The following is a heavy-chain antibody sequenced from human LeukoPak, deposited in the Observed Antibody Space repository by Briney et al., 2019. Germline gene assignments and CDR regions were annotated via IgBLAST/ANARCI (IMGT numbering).Heavy chain of an antibody. CDR2: IYYSGST. V-gene: IGHV4-59*08. Sequence: SETLSLTCTVSGGSISSYYWSWLRQPPGKGLEWIGYIYYSGSTNYNPSLKSRVTISVDTSKNQFSLKLSSVTAADTAVYYCARVVAAIGFDYWGQGTLVTVSS. CDR1: GGSISSYY. D-gene: IGHD2-15*01. J-gene: IGHJ4*02. CDR3: ARVVAAIGFDY.